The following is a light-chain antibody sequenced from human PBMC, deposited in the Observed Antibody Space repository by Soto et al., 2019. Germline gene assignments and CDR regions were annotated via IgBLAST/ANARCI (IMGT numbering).Light chain of an antibody. CDR3: NSLRVNHLYV. Sequence: QSVLTQPASVSGSPGQSITISCTGTSSDVGAYNTVSWYQHHPGKAPKLIIYEVTHRPAGISDRFSASKSGNTASLTISGLQAEDEADYYCNSLRVNHLYVFGSGTKVTVL. CDR1: SSDVGAYNT. V-gene: IGLV2-14*01. CDR2: EVT. J-gene: IGLJ1*01.